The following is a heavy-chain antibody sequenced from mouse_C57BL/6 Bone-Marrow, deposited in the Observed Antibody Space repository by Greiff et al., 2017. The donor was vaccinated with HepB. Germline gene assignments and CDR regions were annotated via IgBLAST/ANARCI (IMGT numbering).Heavy chain of an antibody. J-gene: IGHJ3*01. CDR2: IDPENGDT. Sequence: LVESGAELVRPGASVKLSCTASGFNIKDDYMHWVKQRPEQGLEWIGWIDPENGDTEYASKFQGKATITADTSSNTAYLQLSSLTSEDTAVYYCTTFRWFAYWGQGTLVTVSA. CDR3: TTFRWFAY. V-gene: IGHV14-4*01. CDR1: GFNIKDDY.